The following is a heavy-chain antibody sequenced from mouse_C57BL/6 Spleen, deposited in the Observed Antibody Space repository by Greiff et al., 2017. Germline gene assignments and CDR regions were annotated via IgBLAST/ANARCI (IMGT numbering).Heavy chain of an antibody. J-gene: IGHJ3*01. V-gene: IGHV3-6*01. CDR2: ISYDGSN. CDR1: GYSITSGYY. Sequence: EVKLMESGPGLVKPSQSLSLTCSVTGYSITSGYYWNWIRQFPGNKLEWRGYISYDGSNNYNPSLKNRISITRDTSKNQFFLKLNTVTTEDAATYYCARDTQLGPWFAYWGQGTLVTVSA. D-gene: IGHD4-1*02. CDR3: ARDTQLGPWFAY.